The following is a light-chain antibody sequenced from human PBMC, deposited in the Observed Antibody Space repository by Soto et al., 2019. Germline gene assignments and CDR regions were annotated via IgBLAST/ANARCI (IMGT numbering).Light chain of an antibody. Sequence: QSALTQPASVSGSPGQSITISCTGTSSDVGSYNLVSWYQQHPGKAPKLMIYEGSKRPSGVSNRFFGAKSGNAASLTISGLQAEDEADYYCCSHAGSSTGVFGGGTKVTVL. CDR1: SSDVGSYNL. J-gene: IGLJ3*02. V-gene: IGLV2-23*01. CDR2: EGS. CDR3: CSHAGSSTGV.